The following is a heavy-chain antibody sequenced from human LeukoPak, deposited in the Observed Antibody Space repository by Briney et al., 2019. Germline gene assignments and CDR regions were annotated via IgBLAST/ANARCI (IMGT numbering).Heavy chain of an antibody. CDR3: ARDLWFGELSSDY. V-gene: IGHV3-48*04. D-gene: IGHD3-10*01. CDR1: GFTFSSYS. Sequence: PGGSLRLSCAASGFTFSSYSMNWVRQAPGKGLEWVSYISSSSSTIYYADSVKGRFTISSDNAKNSLYLQMNSLRAEDTAVYYCARDLWFGELSSDYWGQGTLVTVSS. CDR2: ISSSSSTI. J-gene: IGHJ4*02.